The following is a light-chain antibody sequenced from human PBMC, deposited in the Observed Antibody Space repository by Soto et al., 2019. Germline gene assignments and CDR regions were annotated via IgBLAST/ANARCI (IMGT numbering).Light chain of an antibody. J-gene: IGKJ2*03. CDR2: ATS. Sequence: EVVLTQSPGTLSLSPGERVTLSCRASQSISSIYLAWYQQKPGQAPRLLIYATSNRATGIPDRFSGSGSGTDFTLTITRLEHEDFAVYYCQQYGDGNSPRYSFGQGTRLDIK. CDR3: QQYGDGNSPRYS. CDR1: QSISSIY. V-gene: IGKV3-20*01.